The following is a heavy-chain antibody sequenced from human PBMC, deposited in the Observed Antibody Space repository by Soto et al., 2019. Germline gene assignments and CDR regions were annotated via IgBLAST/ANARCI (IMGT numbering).Heavy chain of an antibody. D-gene: IGHD1-1*01. Sequence: SETLSLTCTVSGASINNYYWSWIRQPPGKGLEWIGYIYYSGSTNYNPSLKSRVTISVDTSENQFSLKLTSVTAADTAVYYCARGGRGWNDGYYFDYWGQGTLVTVSS. CDR2: IYYSGST. J-gene: IGHJ4*02. CDR1: GASINNYY. CDR3: ARGGRGWNDGYYFDY. V-gene: IGHV4-59*01.